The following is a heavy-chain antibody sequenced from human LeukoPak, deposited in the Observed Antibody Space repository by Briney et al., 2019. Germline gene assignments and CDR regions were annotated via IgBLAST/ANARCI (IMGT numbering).Heavy chain of an antibody. V-gene: IGHV4-59*01. Sequence: SETLSLICTVSGGSISSYYWSWIRQPPGKGLEWIGYIYYSGNTNYNPSLKSRVTISVDTSKNQFSLKLSSVTAADTAVYYCARGIVGTYYYYGMDVWGQGTTVTVSS. J-gene: IGHJ6*02. CDR2: IYYSGNT. CDR3: ARGIVGTYYYYGMDV. CDR1: GGSISSYY. D-gene: IGHD1-1*01.